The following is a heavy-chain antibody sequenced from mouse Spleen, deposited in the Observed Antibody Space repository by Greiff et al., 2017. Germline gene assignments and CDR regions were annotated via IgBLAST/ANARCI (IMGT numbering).Heavy chain of an antibody. V-gene: IGHV1-81*01. CDR2: ISPRSGNT. J-gene: IGHJ2*01. D-gene: IGHD1-1*01. CDR1: GYTFTSYG. CDR3: ARYGKLFYFDY. Sequence: VQLQESGAELARPGASVKLSCKASGYTFTSYGISWVKQRTGQGLEWIGEISPRSGNTYYNEKFKGKATLTADKSSSTAYMELRSLTSEDSAVYFCARYGKLFYFDYWGQGTTLTVSS.